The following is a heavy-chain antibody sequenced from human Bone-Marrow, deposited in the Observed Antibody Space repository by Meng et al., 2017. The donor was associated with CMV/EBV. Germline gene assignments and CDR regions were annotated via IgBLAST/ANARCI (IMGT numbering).Heavy chain of an antibody. J-gene: IGHJ4*02. D-gene: IGHD5-18*01. CDR1: GSTFSSYW. CDR2: IKQDGSEK. CDR3: ARDGPSRGYSNGLSY. Sequence: GESLKISCAASGSTFSSYWMSWVRQAPGKGLEWVANIKQDGSEKYYVDSVKGRFTISRDNAKSSLYLQMNSLRVEDTAVYYCARDGPSRGYSNGLSYWGQGSLVTVSS. V-gene: IGHV3-7*01.